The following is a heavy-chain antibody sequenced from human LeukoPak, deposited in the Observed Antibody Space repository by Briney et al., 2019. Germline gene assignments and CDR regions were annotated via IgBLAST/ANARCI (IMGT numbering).Heavy chain of an antibody. CDR2: IYTSGST. CDR1: GGSISSYY. CDR3: ARDNELRFLEWRNWFDP. Sequence: SQTLSLTCTVSGGSISSYYWSRIRQPAGKGLEWIGRIYTSGSTNYNPSLKSRVTMSVDTSKNQFSLKLSSVTAADTAVYYCARDNELRFLEWRNWFDPWGQGTLVTVSS. V-gene: IGHV4-4*07. J-gene: IGHJ5*02. D-gene: IGHD3-3*01.